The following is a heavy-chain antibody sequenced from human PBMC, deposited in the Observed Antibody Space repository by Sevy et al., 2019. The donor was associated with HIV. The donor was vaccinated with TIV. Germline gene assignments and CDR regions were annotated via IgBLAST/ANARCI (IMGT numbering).Heavy chain of an antibody. CDR3: AREGGVATTGDHDAFDI. D-gene: IGHD7-27*01. V-gene: IGHV1-69*13. Sequence: ASVKVSCKASGDTFSTYGLSWVRQDPGQGLEWMGGIIPIFGTPNYAQKFQGRVTITADESASTAYMELSSLRSEDTALYYCAREGGVATTGDHDAFDIWGHGTLVTVSS. CDR1: GDTFSTYG. J-gene: IGHJ3*02. CDR2: IIPIFGTP.